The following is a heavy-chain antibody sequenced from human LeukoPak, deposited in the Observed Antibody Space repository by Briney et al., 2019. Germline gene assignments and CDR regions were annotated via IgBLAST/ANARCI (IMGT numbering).Heavy chain of an antibody. D-gene: IGHD3-3*01. CDR1: GYSISSGYY. J-gene: IGHJ5*02. V-gene: IGHV4-38-2*01. CDR2: IYHSGST. Sequence: SETLSLTCAVSGYSISSGYYCGWIRPPPGKGLEWIGIIYHSGSTYYNPSLKSRVTISVDTSKNQFSLKLISVTAADTAVYYCARQGQYYDFWSGYVNWFDPWGQGTLVTVSS. CDR3: ARQGQYYDFWSGYVNWFDP.